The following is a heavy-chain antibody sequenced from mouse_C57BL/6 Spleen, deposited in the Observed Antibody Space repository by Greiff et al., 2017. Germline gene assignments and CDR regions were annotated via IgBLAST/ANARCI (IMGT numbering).Heavy chain of an antibody. J-gene: IGHJ1*03. V-gene: IGHV2-2*01. D-gene: IGHD4-1*01. CDR1: GFSLTSYG. CDR2: IWSGGST. Sequence: VQLQESGPGLVQPSQSLSITCTVSGFSLTSYGVHWVRQSPGKGLEWLGVIWSGGSTDYNAAFISRLSISKDNSKSQVFFKMNSLQADDTAIYYCARNWDPGYFDVWGTGTTVTVSS. CDR3: ARNWDPGYFDV.